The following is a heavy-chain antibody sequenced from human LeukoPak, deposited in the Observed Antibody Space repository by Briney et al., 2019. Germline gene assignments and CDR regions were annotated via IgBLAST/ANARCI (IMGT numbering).Heavy chain of an antibody. CDR2: ISYDGSNK. J-gene: IGHJ4*02. CDR3: ARGQFGVVTLFDY. D-gene: IGHD3-3*01. CDR1: GFTFSSYG. Sequence: PGGSLRLSCAASGFTFSSYGMLWVRQAPGKGLEWVAVISYDGSNKYYADSVKGRFTISRDNSKNTLYLQMNSLRAEDTAVYYCARGQFGVVTLFDYWGQGTLVTVSS. V-gene: IGHV3-30*03.